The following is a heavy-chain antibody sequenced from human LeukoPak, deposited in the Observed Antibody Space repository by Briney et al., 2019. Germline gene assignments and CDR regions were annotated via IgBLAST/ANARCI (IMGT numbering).Heavy chain of an antibody. CDR3: ANLGVVTPALDY. Sequence: PGGSLRLSCAASGFTVSSNYMSWVRQAPGKGLEWVAFIRYDGSNKYYADSVKGRFTISRDNSKNTLYLQMNSLRAEDTAVYYCANLGVVTPALDYWGQGTLVTVSS. CDR2: IRYDGSNK. D-gene: IGHD2-21*02. J-gene: IGHJ4*02. V-gene: IGHV3-30*02. CDR1: GFTVSSNY.